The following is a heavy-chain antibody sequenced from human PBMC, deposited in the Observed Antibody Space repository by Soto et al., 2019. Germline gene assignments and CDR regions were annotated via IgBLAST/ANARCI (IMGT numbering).Heavy chain of an antibody. CDR2: ISTYNGDT. Sequence: GASVKVSFKASGYTFTSYGITWLRQAPGQGLEWMGWISTYNGDTNYAQQLQGRVTMTTDTSTSTAYMELRSLRSDDTAVYYCARKYSSSSWFDPWGQGTLVTVSS. D-gene: IGHD6-6*01. CDR1: GYTFTSYG. V-gene: IGHV1-18*01. J-gene: IGHJ5*02. CDR3: ARKYSSSSWFDP.